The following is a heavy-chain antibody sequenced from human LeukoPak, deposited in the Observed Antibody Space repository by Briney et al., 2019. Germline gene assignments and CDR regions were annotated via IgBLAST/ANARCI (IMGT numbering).Heavy chain of an antibody. J-gene: IGHJ4*02. CDR3: AEKVSGSYYVAH. CDR1: GGSISSSSYY. CDR2: IYYSGST. Sequence: TSETLSLTCTVSGGSISSSSYYWGWIRQPPGKGLEWIGSIYYSGSTYYNPSLKSRVTISVDTSKNQFSPKLSSVTAADTAVYYCAEKVSGSYYVAHWGQGTLVTVSS. V-gene: IGHV4-39*07. D-gene: IGHD1-26*01.